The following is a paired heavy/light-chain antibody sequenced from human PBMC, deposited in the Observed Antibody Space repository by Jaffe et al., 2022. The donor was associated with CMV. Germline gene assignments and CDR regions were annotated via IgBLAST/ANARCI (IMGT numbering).Light chain of an antibody. CDR2: GAS. V-gene: IGKV1-9*01. J-gene: IGKJ4*01. CDR3: QQLKSYPLT. Sequence: DIQLTQSPSFLSTSVGDRVTITCRASQGITSSLAWYQQKPGIAPKLLIYGASTLQSGVPSRFSGSGSGTEFTLTISSLQPEDFATYYCQQLKSYPLTFGGGTKVEIK. CDR1: QGITSS.
Heavy chain of an antibody. Sequence: EVQLSESGGGLVQPGGSLRLSCAASGFSFSSNAMTWVRQAPGQGLEWVSAISGSGGNTYYADSVRGRFTISRDNSKNTLSLHLNSLRAEDTAVYYCVTFTAAAGTRFFDYWGQGALVTVSS. CDR1: GFSFSSNA. J-gene: IGHJ4*02. CDR2: ISGSGGNT. CDR3: VTFTAAAGTRFFDY. V-gene: IGHV3-23*01. D-gene: IGHD6-25*01.